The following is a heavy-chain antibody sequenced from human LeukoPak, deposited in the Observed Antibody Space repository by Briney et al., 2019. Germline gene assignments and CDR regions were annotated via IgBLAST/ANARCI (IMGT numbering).Heavy chain of an antibody. Sequence: GGSLRLSCAASGFTFSSYSMNWVRQAPGKGLEWVSSISSSSSYIYYADSVKGRFTISRDNAKNTLYLQMNSLRAEDTAVYYCARGGYDSSGYYLYNWFDPWGQGTLVTVSS. CDR3: ARGGYDSSGYYLYNWFDP. J-gene: IGHJ5*02. V-gene: IGHV3-21*01. CDR1: GFTFSSYS. CDR2: ISSSSSYI. D-gene: IGHD3-22*01.